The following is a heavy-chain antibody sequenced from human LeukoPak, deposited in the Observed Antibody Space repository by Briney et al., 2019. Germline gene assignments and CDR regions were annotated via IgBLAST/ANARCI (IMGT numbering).Heavy chain of an antibody. CDR3: ARESAMVPSDY. Sequence: SAVKVSCKASGYTFTGYYMHWVRQAPGQGLEWMGRINPNSGGTNYAQKFQGRVTMTRDTSISTAYMELSRLRSDDTAVYYCARESAMVPSDYWGQGTLVTVSS. J-gene: IGHJ4*02. CDR2: INPNSGGT. V-gene: IGHV1-2*06. D-gene: IGHD5-18*01. CDR1: GYTFTGYY.